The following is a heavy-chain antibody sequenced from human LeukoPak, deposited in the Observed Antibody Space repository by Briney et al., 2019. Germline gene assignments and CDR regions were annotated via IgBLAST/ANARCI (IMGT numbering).Heavy chain of an antibody. V-gene: IGHV1-24*01. J-gene: IGHJ4*02. CDR1: EYSLSDLS. Sequence: GASVTVSYKISEYSLSDLSIHWVREAPGEGLEWMGGFDSENSKMVYSQKFQGRVTMTEDTSADTAYMELTSLRSEDTAVYFCATDRVYRSSGRSWGFFDYWGQGTLVIVSS. CDR2: FDSENSKM. CDR3: ATDRVYRSSGRSWGFFDY. D-gene: IGHD6-19*01.